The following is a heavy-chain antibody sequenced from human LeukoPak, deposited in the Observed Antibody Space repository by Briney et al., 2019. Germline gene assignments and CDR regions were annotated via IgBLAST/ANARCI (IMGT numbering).Heavy chain of an antibody. D-gene: IGHD1-1*01. Sequence: QPGGSLRLSCAASGFSSSSYWMSWVRQAPGKGLEWVANIKEDGSEKNYVDSVKGRFTISRDNAKNSLYLQMNTLRAEDTAVYYCGRSGTVTTAVPFWGQGTLVSVSS. CDR3: GRSGTVTTAVPF. V-gene: IGHV3-7*01. CDR1: GFSSSSYW. CDR2: IKEDGSEK. J-gene: IGHJ4*02.